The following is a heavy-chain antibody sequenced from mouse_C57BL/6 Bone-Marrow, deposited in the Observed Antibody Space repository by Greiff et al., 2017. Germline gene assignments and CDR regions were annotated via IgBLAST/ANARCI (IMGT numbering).Heavy chain of an antibody. D-gene: IGHD2-4*01. CDR2: ISSKSSNYAT. CDR3: VRGRLRRGFAY. CDR1: GFTFNTYA. Sequence: DVMLVESGGGLVQPKGSLKLSCAASGFTFNTYAMHWVRQAPGKGLEWVARISSKSSNYATYYADSVKDRFTISRDDSQSMLYLQMNNLKTEDTAMYYCVRGRLRRGFAYWGQGTLVTVSA. J-gene: IGHJ3*01. V-gene: IGHV10-3*01.